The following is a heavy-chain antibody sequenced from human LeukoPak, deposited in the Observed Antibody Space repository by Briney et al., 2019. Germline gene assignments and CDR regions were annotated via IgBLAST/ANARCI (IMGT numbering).Heavy chain of an antibody. J-gene: IGHJ3*02. CDR2: IYYSGST. Sequence: SETLSLPCTVSGGSISSYYWSWIRQPPGKGLEWIGYIYYSGSTNYNPSLKSRVTISVDTSKNQFSLKLSSVTAADTAVYYCARDLEPYAFDIWGQGTMVTVSS. D-gene: IGHD1-1*01. CDR3: ARDLEPYAFDI. CDR1: GGSISSYY. V-gene: IGHV4-59*01.